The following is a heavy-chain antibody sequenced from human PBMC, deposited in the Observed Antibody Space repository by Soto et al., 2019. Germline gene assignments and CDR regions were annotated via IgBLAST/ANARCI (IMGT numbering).Heavy chain of an antibody. D-gene: IGHD3-10*01. J-gene: IGHJ5*02. CDR2: IYHRGST. CDR1: GGSISSNSYY. V-gene: IGHV4-39*01. Sequence: SETLSLTCTVSGGSISSNSYYWDWIRQPPGKGLDWIGSIYHRGSTYYNPSLKSRVAISVDPSTNQFSLTLTSVTAADTAVYYCARRSPLVYGNPFDHWGQGTLVTVSS. CDR3: ARRSPLVYGNPFDH.